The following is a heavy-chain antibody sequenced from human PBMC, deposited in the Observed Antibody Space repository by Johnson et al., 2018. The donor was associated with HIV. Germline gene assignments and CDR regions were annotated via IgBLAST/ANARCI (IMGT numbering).Heavy chain of an antibody. Sequence: QVQLVESGGGVVRPGGSLRLSCAASGFTFSHYTMHWVRLAPGKGLQWVAVISYNSGKKYYADSVRGRFTISRDISKNTVYLQMDSLRPDDTALYYCARGRKDIEAEYGLDNDAFDLWGQGTMVIVSS. CDR2: ISYNSGKK. CDR1: GFTFSHYT. D-gene: IGHD2-15*01. V-gene: IGHV3-30*04. J-gene: IGHJ3*01. CDR3: ARGRKDIEAEYGLDNDAFDL.